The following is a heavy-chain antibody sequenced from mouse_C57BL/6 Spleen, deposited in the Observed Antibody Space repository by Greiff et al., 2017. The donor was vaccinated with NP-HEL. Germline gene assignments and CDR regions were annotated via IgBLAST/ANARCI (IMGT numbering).Heavy chain of an antibody. CDR1: GYTFTSYW. CDR3: ARLSTVVPFDY. D-gene: IGHD1-1*01. J-gene: IGHJ2*01. Sequence: VQLQQPGTELVKPGASVKLSCKASGYTFTSYWMHWVKQRPGQGLEWIGNINPSNGGTNYNEKFKSKATLTVDKSSNTAYMQLSSLTTEDSAIYYCARLSTVVPFDYWGQGTTLTVSS. V-gene: IGHV1-53*01. CDR2: INPSNGGT.